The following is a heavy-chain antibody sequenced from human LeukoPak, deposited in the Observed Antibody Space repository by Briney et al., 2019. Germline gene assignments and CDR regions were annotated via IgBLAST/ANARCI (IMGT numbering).Heavy chain of an antibody. J-gene: IGHJ3*02. CDR1: GNSISSGTCY. Sequence: PSETLSLTCTVSGNSISSGTCYWSCIPQPAGEGLEWIVRIFRSGSNNLNPFRKGPITISVSTSKNQFSLKLTSAAAAATAWIYRARKSGDVFDIGGQGTMVTVSS. CDR3: ARKSGDVFDI. V-gene: IGHV4-61*02. CDR2: IFRSGSN.